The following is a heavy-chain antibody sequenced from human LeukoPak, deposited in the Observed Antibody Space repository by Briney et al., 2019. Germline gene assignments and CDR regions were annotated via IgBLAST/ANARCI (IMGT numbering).Heavy chain of an antibody. CDR3: AREGYYGSGSPPSLYFDY. V-gene: IGHV3-30-3*01. D-gene: IGHD3-10*01. CDR1: GFTFRNYV. CDR2: TSSDLNVK. Sequence: GGSLRLSCAASGFTFRNYVIHWVRQAPGKGLEWVAVTSSDLNVKLYADSVKGRFTISRDNSRSTLYLQMNSLRPEDTAIYYCAREGYYGSGSPPSLYFDYWGPGTLVTVSS. J-gene: IGHJ4*02.